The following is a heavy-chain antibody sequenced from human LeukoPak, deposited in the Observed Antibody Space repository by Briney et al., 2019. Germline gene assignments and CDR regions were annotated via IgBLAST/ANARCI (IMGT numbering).Heavy chain of an antibody. Sequence: GESLKISCKASGYTFTNSWITWVRQLPVKGLEWMGIIYPDDSDTRYSPSFQGQVTISADRSISTAYLQWSSLKASDTAIYYCARSVTQTSGFDYWGQGTLVTVSS. D-gene: IGHD4-17*01. CDR2: IYPDDSDT. CDR1: GYTFTNSW. J-gene: IGHJ4*02. V-gene: IGHV5-51*01. CDR3: ARSVTQTSGFDY.